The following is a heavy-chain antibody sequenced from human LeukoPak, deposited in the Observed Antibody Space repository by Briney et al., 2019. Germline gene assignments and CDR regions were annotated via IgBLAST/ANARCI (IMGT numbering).Heavy chain of an antibody. CDR2: IYYSGST. CDR1: GGSISSYY. Sequence: PSETLSLTCTVSGGSISSYYWSWIRQPPGKGLEWIGYIYYSGSTNYNPSLKSRVTISVDTSKNQFSLKLSSVTAADTAVYYCARVKGYYDILTGNLDAFDISGQGTMVTVPS. D-gene: IGHD3-9*01. J-gene: IGHJ3*02. CDR3: ARVKGYYDILTGNLDAFDI. V-gene: IGHV4-59*01.